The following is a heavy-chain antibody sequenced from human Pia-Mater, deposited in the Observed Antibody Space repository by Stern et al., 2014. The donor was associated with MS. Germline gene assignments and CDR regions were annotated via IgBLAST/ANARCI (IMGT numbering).Heavy chain of an antibody. V-gene: IGHV3-9*01. Sequence: EVQLVESGGGLVQPGRSLRLSCAASGFNFDDYGMHWVRQAPGKGLEWVSGISWNSDKIVYAESVKGRFTISRDNDKDSLYLQMDSLRVEDTALYDCVKDRTSSSWGVDYWGQGSLVTVSS. J-gene: IGHJ4*02. D-gene: IGHD6-13*01. CDR1: GFNFDDYG. CDR2: ISWNSDKI. CDR3: VKDRTSSSWGVDY.